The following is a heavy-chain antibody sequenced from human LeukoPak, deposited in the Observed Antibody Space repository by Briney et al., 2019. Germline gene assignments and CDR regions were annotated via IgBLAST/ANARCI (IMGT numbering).Heavy chain of an antibody. J-gene: IGHJ4*02. D-gene: IGHD2-21*02. CDR3: AKDRGVVVVTMDFDY. CDR2: ISGSGGST. Sequence: GGSLRLSCAASGFTFSSYAMSWVRQAPGKGLEWVSAISGSGGSTYYADSVKGRFTISRDNSKSTLYLQMNSLRAEDTAVYYCAKDRGVVVVTMDFDYWGQGTLVTVSS. V-gene: IGHV3-23*01. CDR1: GFTFSSYA.